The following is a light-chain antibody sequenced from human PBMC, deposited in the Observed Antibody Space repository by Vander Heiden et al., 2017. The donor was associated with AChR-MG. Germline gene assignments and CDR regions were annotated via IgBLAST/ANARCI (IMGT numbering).Light chain of an antibody. CDR1: SSNIGSYT. Sequence: GQRVTISCSGSSSNIGSYTVNWYQHLPGTAPKLLIYNTEQRPSGVPDRFSGSKSGTSASLAISGLQSEDEADYYCTAWDDSLNGVAFGGGTKLTVL. CDR3: TAWDDSLNGVA. CDR2: NTE. J-gene: IGLJ2*01. V-gene: IGLV1-44*01.